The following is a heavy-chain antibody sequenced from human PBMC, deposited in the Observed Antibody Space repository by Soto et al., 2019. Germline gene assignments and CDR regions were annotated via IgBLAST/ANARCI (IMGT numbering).Heavy chain of an antibody. CDR1: GGSFSGYY. CDR3: ASSPLRYFDWLLYRDAFDI. J-gene: IGHJ3*02. Sequence: SETLSLTCAVYGGSFSGYYWSWIRQPPGKGLEWIGEINHSGSTNYNPSLKSRVTISVDTSKNQFSLKLSSVTAADTAVYYCASSPLRYFDWLLYRDAFDIWGQGTMVTVSS. CDR2: INHSGST. D-gene: IGHD3-9*01. V-gene: IGHV4-34*01.